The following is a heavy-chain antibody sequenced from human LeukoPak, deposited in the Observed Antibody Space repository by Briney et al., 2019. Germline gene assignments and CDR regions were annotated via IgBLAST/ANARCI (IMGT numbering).Heavy chain of an antibody. CDR2: ISDYP. CDR1: GFTFRSHA. Sequence: TGGSLRLSCVGSGFTFRSHAMSWVRQAPGKGLEWVSTISDYPHYADSVRGRFTISRDNSRKTVFLQMNSLTPEDAATYYCTKDSQGSYDGFWYGTYGMDVWGQGTTVTVSS. J-gene: IGHJ6*02. V-gene: IGHV3-23*05. CDR3: TKDSQGSYDGFWYGTYGMDV. D-gene: IGHD3-16*01.